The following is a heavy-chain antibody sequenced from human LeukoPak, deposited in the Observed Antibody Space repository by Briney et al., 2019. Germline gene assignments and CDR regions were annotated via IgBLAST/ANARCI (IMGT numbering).Heavy chain of an antibody. D-gene: IGHD4-17*01. Sequence: SGGSLRLSCAASGFTFNAFGMNWVRQAPGKGLEWVSYIGTTSGAIYYADSVKGRFTISRDSAKNSLYLQMNSLRAEDTAVYYCARYGDYDAFDIWGQGTMVTVSS. CDR1: GFTFNAFG. V-gene: IGHV3-48*01. CDR3: ARYGDYDAFDI. CDR2: IGTTSGAI. J-gene: IGHJ3*02.